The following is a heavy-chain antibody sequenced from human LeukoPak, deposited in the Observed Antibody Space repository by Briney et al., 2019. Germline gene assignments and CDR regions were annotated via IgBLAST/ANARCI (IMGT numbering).Heavy chain of an antibody. Sequence: GRSLRLSCAASGFTFSSYAMHWVRQAPGKGLEWVAVISYDGSNKYYADSVKGRFTISRDNSKNTLYLQMNSLRAEDTAVYYCARGRGRQGGPDAFDIWGQGTMVTVSS. CDR2: ISYDGSNK. D-gene: IGHD3-16*01. J-gene: IGHJ3*02. V-gene: IGHV3-30*04. CDR1: GFTFSSYA. CDR3: ARGRGRQGGPDAFDI.